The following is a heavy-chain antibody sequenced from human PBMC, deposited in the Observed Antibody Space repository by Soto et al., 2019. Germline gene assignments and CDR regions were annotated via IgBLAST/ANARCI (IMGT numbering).Heavy chain of an antibody. CDR2: ISYDGSNK. Sequence: SLRLSCAASGFTFSSYGMHWVRQAPGKGLEWVAVISYDGSNKYYAYSVKGRFTISRDNSKNTLYLQMNSLRAEDTAVYYCAKVPDSGSYYDYYYGMDVWGQGTTVTVSS. J-gene: IGHJ6*02. CDR1: GFTFSSYG. D-gene: IGHD1-26*01. V-gene: IGHV3-30*18. CDR3: AKVPDSGSYYDYYYGMDV.